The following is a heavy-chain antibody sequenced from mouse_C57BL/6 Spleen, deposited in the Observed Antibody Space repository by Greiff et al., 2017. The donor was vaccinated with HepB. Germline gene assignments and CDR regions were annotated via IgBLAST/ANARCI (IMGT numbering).Heavy chain of an antibody. CDR2: IYPRSGNT. J-gene: IGHJ4*01. CDR3: AREGDYPYYYAMDY. D-gene: IGHD2-4*01. V-gene: IGHV1-81*01. CDR1: GYTFTSYG. Sequence: QVQLKQSGAELARPGASVKLSCKASGYTFTSYGISWVKQRTGQGLEWIGEIYPRSGNTYYNEKFKGEATLTADKSSSTAYMELRSLTSEDSAVYFCAREGDYPYYYAMDYWGQGTSVTVSS.